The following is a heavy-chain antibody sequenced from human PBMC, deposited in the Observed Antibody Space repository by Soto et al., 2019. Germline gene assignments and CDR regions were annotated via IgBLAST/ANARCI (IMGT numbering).Heavy chain of an antibody. CDR2: IIPIFGTA. CDR3: ASFRTTGRQWQQLVDY. CDR1: EATSGSHV. V-gene: IGHV1-69*06. J-gene: IGHJ4*02. D-gene: IGHD6-13*01. Sequence: GPSLKVSGKAPEATSGSHVISWVQQPPGQGLEWMGGIIPIFGTANYAQKFQGRVTITADKSTSTAYMELSSLRSEDTAVYYCASFRTTGRQWQQLVDYWGQGTLVTVSS.